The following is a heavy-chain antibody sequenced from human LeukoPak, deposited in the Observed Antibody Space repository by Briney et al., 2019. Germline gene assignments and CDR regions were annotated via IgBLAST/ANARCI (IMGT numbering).Heavy chain of an antibody. J-gene: IGHJ6*02. V-gene: IGHV3-21*01. D-gene: IGHD3-10*01. CDR2: ISHSSSYI. CDR3: ARDLYYYGSGSFGKYYYYGMDV. CDR1: DFTFSSYS. Sequence: GGSLRLSCVASDFTFSSYSMNWVRQAPGKGLEWVSSISHSSSYIYYADSVKGRFTISRDNSKNTLYLQMNSLRAEDTAVYYCARDLYYYGSGSFGKYYYYGMDVWGQGTTVTVSS.